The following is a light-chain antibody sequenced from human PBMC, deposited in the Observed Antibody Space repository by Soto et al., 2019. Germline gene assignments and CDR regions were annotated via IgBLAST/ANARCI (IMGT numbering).Light chain of an antibody. CDR3: QQRYTSTVT. CDR2: GAS. J-gene: IGKJ4*01. V-gene: IGKV1-39*01. CDR1: QSISTY. Sequence: DLPITQSPSPLSASVGDRVTFTCRASQSISTYLNWYDKKPGKDPNLLIYGASNLQSGVPSRFSGGGSGTDFNLTISSLQTEDFGTYYCQQRYTSTVTFGGGTKVDIK.